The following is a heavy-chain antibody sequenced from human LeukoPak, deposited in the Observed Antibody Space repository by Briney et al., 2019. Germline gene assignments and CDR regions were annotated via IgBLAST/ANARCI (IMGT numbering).Heavy chain of an antibody. CDR3: ARDTSGQD. V-gene: IGHV3-21*01. CDR2: ITSSGAYI. CDR1: GFTFSSYS. J-gene: IGHJ4*02. D-gene: IGHD5-12*01. Sequence: NPGGSLRLSCAASGFTFSSYSMNWVRQAPGKGLEWVSSITSSGAYIYYADSVKGRFTISRDNAKNSLYLQMNSLRAEDTAVYYCARDTSGQDWGQGTLVTVSS.